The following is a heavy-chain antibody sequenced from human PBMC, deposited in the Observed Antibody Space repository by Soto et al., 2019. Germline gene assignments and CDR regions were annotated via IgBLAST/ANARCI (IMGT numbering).Heavy chain of an antibody. D-gene: IGHD2-15*01. CDR2: IRSKANSYAT. CDR3: TRLDSVVAWTLADC. J-gene: IGHJ4*02. V-gene: IGHV3-73*01. CDR1: GFTFSGSA. Sequence: EVQLVESGGGLVQPGGSLKLSCAASGFTFSGSAMHWVRQASGKGLEWVGRIRSKANSYATAYAASVKGRFTISRDDSKNTAYLQMNGLKTEDTAVYYCTRLDSVVAWTLADCWGQGTLVTVSS.